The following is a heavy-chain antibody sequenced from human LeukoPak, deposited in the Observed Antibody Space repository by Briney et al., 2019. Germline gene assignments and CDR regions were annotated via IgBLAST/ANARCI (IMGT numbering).Heavy chain of an antibody. Sequence: GGSLRLSCAASGFTFSSYSMNWVRQAPGKGLEWVSYISSSSSTIYYADSVKGRFTISRDNAKNSLYLQMNSLRAEDTALYYCAKGGEGWLQFPYFDYWGQGTLVTVSS. CDR3: AKGGEGWLQFPYFDY. CDR1: GFTFSSYS. D-gene: IGHD5-24*01. J-gene: IGHJ4*02. V-gene: IGHV3-48*04. CDR2: ISSSSSTI.